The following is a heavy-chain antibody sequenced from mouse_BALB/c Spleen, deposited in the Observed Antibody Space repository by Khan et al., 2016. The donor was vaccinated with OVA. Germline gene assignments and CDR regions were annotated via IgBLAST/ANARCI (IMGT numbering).Heavy chain of an antibody. D-gene: IGHD1-2*01. J-gene: IGHJ2*01. V-gene: IGHV3-2*02. CDR2: ISYSGST. CDR1: GYSITSGYG. Sequence: DVQLQESGPGLVKPSQSLSLTCAVTGYSITSGYGWNWIRQFPGNKLEWMGYISYSGSTNYNPSLKSRISITRDTSKNQFFLQLNSVTTEDTATYYCARTARIKYWGQGTTLTVSS. CDR3: ARTARIKY.